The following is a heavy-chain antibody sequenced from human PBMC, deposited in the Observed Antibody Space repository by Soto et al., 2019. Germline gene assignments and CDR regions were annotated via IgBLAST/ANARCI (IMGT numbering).Heavy chain of an antibody. CDR2: IYYSGST. D-gene: IGHD2-2*01. J-gene: IGHJ4*02. CDR1: GGSISSGDYY. CDR3: ARALGYCISTSCSYFDY. V-gene: IGHV4-30-4*01. Sequence: PSETLSLTCTVSGGSISSGDYYWSWIRQPPGKGLEWIGYIYYSGSTYYNPSLKSRVTISVDTSKNQFSLKLSSVTAADTAVYYCARALGYCISTSCSYFDYWGQGTLVTVSS.